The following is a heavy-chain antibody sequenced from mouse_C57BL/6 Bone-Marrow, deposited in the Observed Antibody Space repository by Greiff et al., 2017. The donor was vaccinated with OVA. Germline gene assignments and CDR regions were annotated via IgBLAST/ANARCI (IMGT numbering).Heavy chain of an antibody. CDR2: IHPNSGST. V-gene: IGHV1-64*01. CDR3: ARIYCYGSSPY. D-gene: IGHD1-1*01. CDR1: GYTFTSYW. J-gene: IGHJ2*01. Sequence: VQLQQSGAELVKPGASVKLSCKASGYTFTSYWMHWVKQRPGQGLEWIGMIHPNSGSTNYNEKFKSKATLTVDKSSSTAYMQLSILTSEDTAVYYCARIYCYGSSPYWGQGTTLTVSS.